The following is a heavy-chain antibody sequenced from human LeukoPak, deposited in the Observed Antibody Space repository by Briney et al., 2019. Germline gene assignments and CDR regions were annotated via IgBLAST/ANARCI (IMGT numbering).Heavy chain of an antibody. D-gene: IGHD4-11*01. Sequence: AGESLKISCKTSGYNFTTFWIGWVRQMPGKGLEWMGIIYPGDSDTRYSPSFQGQVTISADKSINTVYLHWNSLKASDTAMYYCARRNSNYELDYWGQGTLVTVSS. V-gene: IGHV5-51*01. CDR1: GYNFTTFW. J-gene: IGHJ4*02. CDR3: ARRNSNYELDY. CDR2: IYPGDSDT.